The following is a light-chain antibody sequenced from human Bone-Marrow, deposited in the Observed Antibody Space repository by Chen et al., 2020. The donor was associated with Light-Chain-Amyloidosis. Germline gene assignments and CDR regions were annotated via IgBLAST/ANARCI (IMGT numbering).Light chain of an antibody. Sequence: SYVLTQPSSVSVAPGQTATIACGGNNIGSTSVHWYQQTPGQAPLLVGYDDSDRPSGIPERWSGSNSGNTATLTISRVEAGDEADEYCQVWDRSSDRPVFGGGTKLTVL. CDR1: NIGSTS. CDR3: QVWDRSSDRPV. CDR2: DDS. J-gene: IGLJ3*02. V-gene: IGLV3-21*02.